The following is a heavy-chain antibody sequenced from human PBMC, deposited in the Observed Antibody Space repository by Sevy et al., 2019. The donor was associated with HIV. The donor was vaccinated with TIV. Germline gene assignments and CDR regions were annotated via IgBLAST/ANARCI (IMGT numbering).Heavy chain of an antibody. D-gene: IGHD6-19*01. V-gene: IGHV3-48*03. J-gene: IGHJ4*02. CDR1: GFTFVSYE. CDR2: ISRGGNTT. CDR3: ARAYTGGWPQGAWTDY. Sequence: GGSLRLSCGISGFTFVSYEMIWVRQAPGKGLECILYISRGGNTTYNADSVKGRFTISRDNAKNSLFLQMNSLRVEDTAVYYCARAYTGGWPQGAWTDYWGQGTLVTVSS.